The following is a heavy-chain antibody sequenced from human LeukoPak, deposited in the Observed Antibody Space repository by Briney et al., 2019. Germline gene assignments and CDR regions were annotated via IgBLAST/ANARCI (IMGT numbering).Heavy chain of an antibody. V-gene: IGHV1-3*01. CDR3: ARDPRSGYHDY. CDR2: INAGNGDT. J-gene: IGHJ4*02. D-gene: IGHD3-22*01. Sequence: EVSVKVSCKASGYTFTSFAIQWVRQAPGQRLEWMGWINAGNGDTKYSQRFQGRVTITRDTSASTGYMELSSLRSEDTAVYYCARDPRSGYHDYWGQGTLVTVPS. CDR1: GYTFTSFA.